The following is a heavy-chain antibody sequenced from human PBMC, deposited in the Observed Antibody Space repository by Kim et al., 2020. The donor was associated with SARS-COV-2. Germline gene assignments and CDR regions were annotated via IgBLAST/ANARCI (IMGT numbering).Heavy chain of an antibody. CDR3: ARDRTHHYYFDY. V-gene: IGHV1-46*01. Sequence: SYAQKFQGRVTMTRDTSTSTVYMELSSLRSEDTAVYYCARDRTHHYYFDYWGQGTLVTVSS. J-gene: IGHJ4*02.